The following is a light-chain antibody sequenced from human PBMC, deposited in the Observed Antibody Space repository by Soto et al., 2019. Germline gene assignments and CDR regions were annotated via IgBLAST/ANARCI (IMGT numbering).Light chain of an antibody. CDR2: EVT. Sequence: QSVLTQPASVSGSPGQSITISCTGTSSDVGAYNYVSWYQQHSGKAPKLIIYEVTNRPSGVSNRFSASKSGNTASLTIFGLQAEYEADYYCSSYTSSSSWVFGGGTKLTVL. CDR3: SSYTSSSSWV. J-gene: IGLJ3*02. V-gene: IGLV2-14*01. CDR1: SSDVGAYNY.